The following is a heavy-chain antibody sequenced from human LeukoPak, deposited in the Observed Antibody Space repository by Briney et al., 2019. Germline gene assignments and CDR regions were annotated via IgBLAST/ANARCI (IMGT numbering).Heavy chain of an antibody. Sequence: SETLSLTCTVSGGSISSSSYYWGWIRQPPGKGLEWIGSIHYSGSTYDNPSLKSRVTISVDPSNNRFSLKVTSVTAADTAIYYCARVVASTSIDFWGQGTLVTVSS. CDR2: IHYSGST. D-gene: IGHD2-15*01. CDR3: ARVVASTSIDF. CDR1: GGSISSSSYY. V-gene: IGHV4-39*01. J-gene: IGHJ4*02.